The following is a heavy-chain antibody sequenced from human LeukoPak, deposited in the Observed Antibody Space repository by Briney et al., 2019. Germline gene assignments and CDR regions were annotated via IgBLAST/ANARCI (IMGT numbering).Heavy chain of an antibody. CDR1: GFTFSNFG. CDR2: ISGNAVAA. CDR3: AKRGSGTLLPTYYYYMDV. J-gene: IGHJ6*03. V-gene: IGHV3-23*01. Sequence: GGSLRLSCAASGFTFSNFGMSWVRQAPGKGLEWVSTISGNAVAAYYADSVKGRFTISRDNSKNTLYLQINSLEAEDTAIYYCAKRGSGTLLPTYYYYMDVWGKGTTVTVSS. D-gene: IGHD2-15*01.